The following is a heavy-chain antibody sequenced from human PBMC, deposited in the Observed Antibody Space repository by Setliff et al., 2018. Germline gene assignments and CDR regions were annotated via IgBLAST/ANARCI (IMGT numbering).Heavy chain of an antibody. Sequence: SETLSLTCAVSGGAIDNRYYWGWIRQPPGKGLDWIGNINYSGSSYYNPSLKSRVTISVDTSKNQFSLKLSFVTAADTAVYYCARHPSSGSYYGGSIFYFDDWGPGILVTVSS. J-gene: IGHJ4*02. CDR1: GGAIDNRYY. V-gene: IGHV4-39*01. CDR3: ARHPSSGSYYGGSIFYFDD. D-gene: IGHD1-26*01. CDR2: INYSGSS.